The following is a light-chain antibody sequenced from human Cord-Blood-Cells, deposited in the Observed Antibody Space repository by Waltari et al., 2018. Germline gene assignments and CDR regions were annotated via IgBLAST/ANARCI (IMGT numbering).Light chain of an antibody. V-gene: IGKV2-28*01. CDR2: LGS. Sequence: DIVMTQSPLSLPVTPGEPASISCRSSQSLLHSNASNYLDWYLQKPGQSPQLLIYLGSNRASGVPDRFSGSGSGTDFTLKISRVEAEDVGVYYCMQALQTPRTFGQGTKVEIK. CDR1: QSLLHSNASNY. CDR3: MQALQTPRT. J-gene: IGKJ1*01.